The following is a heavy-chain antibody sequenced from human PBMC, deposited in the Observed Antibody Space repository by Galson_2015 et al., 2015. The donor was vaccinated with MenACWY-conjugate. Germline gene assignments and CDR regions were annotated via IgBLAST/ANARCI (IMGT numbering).Heavy chain of an antibody. CDR1: GFTFTGYE. Sequence: SLRLSCAASGFTFTGYEFNWVRQAPGKGLEWLSYISKSGSPIYYADSVKGRFTISRDHIKKSPFLEMNSLRAGDTGVYYCARVGTWIHQYFYSMDVWGKGTTVIVSS. V-gene: IGHV3-48*03. CDR3: ARVGTWIHQYFYSMDV. D-gene: IGHD5-18*01. J-gene: IGHJ6*03. CDR2: ISKSGSPI.